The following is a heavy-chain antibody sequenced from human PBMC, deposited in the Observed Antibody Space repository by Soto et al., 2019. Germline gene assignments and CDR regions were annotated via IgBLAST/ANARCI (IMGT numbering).Heavy chain of an antibody. V-gene: IGHV1-69*13. D-gene: IGHD3-3*01. CDR3: ARDRRNFYFDLWGQGTLVTVSSGKQSGGGGFLEWPKRQRDDYYYYLDV. Sequence: ASVKVSCKASGGSFNNYAISWVRQDPGQGLEYLGGIIPALGTSNYAQKFRDRLTFIADESSGTASMELSRLRSEDTALYFCARDRRNFYFDLWGQGTLVTVSSGKQSGGGGFLEWPKRQRDDYYYYLDVWGKGTTVTVSS. CDR2: IIPALGTS. J-gene: IGHJ6*03. CDR1: GGSFNNYA.